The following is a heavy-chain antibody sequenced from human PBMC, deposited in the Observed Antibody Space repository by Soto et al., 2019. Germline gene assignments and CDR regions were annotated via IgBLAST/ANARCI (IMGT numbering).Heavy chain of an antibody. CDR1: GGSISSGDYY. V-gene: IGHV4-30-4*01. CDR2: IYYSGST. Sequence: SETLSLTCTVSGGSISSGDYYWSWIRQPPGKGLEWIGYIYYSGSTYYNPSLKSRVTISVDTSKNQFSLKLSSVTAADTAVYYCTTYPLYYDILTGYSHLDYWGQGTLVTVSS. CDR3: TTYPLYYDILTGYSHLDY. D-gene: IGHD3-9*01. J-gene: IGHJ4*02.